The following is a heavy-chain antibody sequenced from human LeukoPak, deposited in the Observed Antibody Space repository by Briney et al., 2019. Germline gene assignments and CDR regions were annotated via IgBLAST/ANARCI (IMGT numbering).Heavy chain of an antibody. Sequence: SVKVSCKASGGTFSSYAISWVRQAPGQGLEWMGRIIPIFGIANYAQKFQGRVTITADKSTSTAYMEPTSLRSEDTAVYYCATTSDYGGNSGLDYWGQGTLVTVSS. CDR1: GGTFSSYA. D-gene: IGHD4-23*01. CDR3: ATTSDYGGNSGLDY. V-gene: IGHV1-69*04. CDR2: IIPIFGIA. J-gene: IGHJ4*02.